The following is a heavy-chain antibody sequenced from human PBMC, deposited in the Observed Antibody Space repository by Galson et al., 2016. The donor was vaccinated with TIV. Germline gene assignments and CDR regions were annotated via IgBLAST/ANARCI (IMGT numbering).Heavy chain of an antibody. D-gene: IGHD3-22*01. CDR2: IYYTGST. J-gene: IGHJ3*02. Sequence: ETLSLTCTVSGGSINSDLYYWAWIRQPPGKGLEWIATIYYTGSTYYNPSLNSRVSISMDTPKNQFSLKLSSVTAADTAVYYCARRTHYDSSGYSDAFDIWGQGTMVPVSS. CDR1: GGSINSDLYY. V-gene: IGHV4-39*01. CDR3: ARRTHYDSSGYSDAFDI.